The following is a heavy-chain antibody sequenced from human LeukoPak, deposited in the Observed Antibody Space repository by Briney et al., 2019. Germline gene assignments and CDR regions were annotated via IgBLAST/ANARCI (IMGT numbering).Heavy chain of an antibody. J-gene: IGHJ4*02. Sequence: PGGSLRLSCAASGFTFSNAWMSWVRQAPGKGLEWVSYISSSGTTYYAESVKGRFTISRDNAKNSLYLQMSSLRDGDTSVYFCARDYASGSYPIGYWGQGTLVTVSS. CDR2: ISSSGTT. V-gene: IGHV3-69-1*01. D-gene: IGHD3-16*01. CDR1: GFTFSNAW. CDR3: ARDYASGSYPIGY.